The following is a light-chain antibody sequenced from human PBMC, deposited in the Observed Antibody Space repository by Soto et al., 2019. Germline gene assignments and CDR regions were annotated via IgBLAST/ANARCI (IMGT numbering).Light chain of an antibody. CDR2: DAS. Sequence: EIVLTQTPATLPLSPGERATLSCRASQSVSSYLAWYQQKPGQAPRLLIYDASNRATGIPARFSGSGSGTDFILTISSLEPEDFAVYYCQQRSNWPPWTFGQGTKVDIK. J-gene: IGKJ1*01. V-gene: IGKV3-11*01. CDR1: QSVSSY. CDR3: QQRSNWPPWT.